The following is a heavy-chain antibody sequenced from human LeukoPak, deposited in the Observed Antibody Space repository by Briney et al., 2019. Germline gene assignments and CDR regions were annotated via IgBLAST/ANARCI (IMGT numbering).Heavy chain of an antibody. V-gene: IGHV4-61*01. J-gene: IGHJ4*02. CDR2: IYYSGST. CDR1: GGSISSGSYC. Sequence: SQTLSLTCTVSGGSISSGSYCWSGIRQPPGKGLEWIGYIYYSGSTNYNPSLKSRVTISVDTSKNQFSLKLSSVTAADTAVYYCAGASYDSSGVHWGQGTLVTVSS. D-gene: IGHD3-22*01. CDR3: AGASYDSSGVH.